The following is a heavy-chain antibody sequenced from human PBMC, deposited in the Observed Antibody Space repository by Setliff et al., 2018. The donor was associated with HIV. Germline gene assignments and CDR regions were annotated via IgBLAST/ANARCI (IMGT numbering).Heavy chain of an antibody. D-gene: IGHD3-22*01. J-gene: IGHJ6*03. CDR1: GGSISSYY. CDR2: IYTSGST. CDR3: ARDLKVYYDCSGFPYYYYMDV. Sequence: NPSETLSLTCTVSGGSISSYYWSWIRQPAGKGLEWIGRIYTSGSTNYNPSLKSRVTMSVDTSKNQFSLKLSSVTAADTAVYYCARDLKVYYDCSGFPYYYYMDVWGKGTTVTVSS. V-gene: IGHV4-4*07.